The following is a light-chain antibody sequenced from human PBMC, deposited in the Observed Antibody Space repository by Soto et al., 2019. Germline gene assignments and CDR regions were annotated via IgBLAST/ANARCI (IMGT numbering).Light chain of an antibody. J-gene: IGKJ1*01. CDR2: GAS. CDR3: QQYDNWLGT. Sequence: EIVMTQSPATLSVSPGERATLSCRASQSVSNNLAWYQQKPGQAPRLLIYGASTRATGNPARFSGSGSGTEFTLTISSLQSEDFAVYYCQQYDNWLGTFGQGTKVEIK. V-gene: IGKV3-15*01. CDR1: QSVSNN.